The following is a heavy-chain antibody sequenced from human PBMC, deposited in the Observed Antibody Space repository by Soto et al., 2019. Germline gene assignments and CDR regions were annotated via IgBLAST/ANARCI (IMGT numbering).Heavy chain of an antibody. D-gene: IGHD2-2*01. J-gene: IGHJ6*02. Sequence: QVQLVQSGAEVKKPGSSVKVSCKASGGTFSSYAISWVRQAPGQGLEWMGGIIPIFGTANYAQKFQGRVTITADESTSTDYMELRILRSEATAVYYCARHVPAAGYYYGMDVWGQGTTVTVSS. V-gene: IGHV1-69*12. CDR2: IIPIFGTA. CDR3: ARHVPAAGYYYGMDV. CDR1: GGTFSSYA.